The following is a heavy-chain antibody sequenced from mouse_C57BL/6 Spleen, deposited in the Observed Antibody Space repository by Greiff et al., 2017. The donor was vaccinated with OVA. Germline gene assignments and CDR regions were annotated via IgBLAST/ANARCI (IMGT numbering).Heavy chain of an antibody. J-gene: IGHJ2*01. CDR3: ARVPSAYYFDY. CDR2: ISSGSSTI. V-gene: IGHV5-17*01. CDR1: GFTFSDYG. D-gene: IGHD3-1*01. Sequence: EVKVVESGGGLVKPGGSLKLSCAASGFTFSDYGMHWVRQAPEKGLEWVAYISSGSSTIYYADTVKGRFTISRDNAKNTLFLQMTSLRSEDTAMYYCARVPSAYYFDYWGQGTTLTVSS.